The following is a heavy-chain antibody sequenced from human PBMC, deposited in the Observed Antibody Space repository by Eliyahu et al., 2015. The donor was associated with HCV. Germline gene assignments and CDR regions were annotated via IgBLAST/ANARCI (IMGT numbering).Heavy chain of an antibody. CDR3: AKSAGYSSGSIDY. V-gene: IGHV3-53*02. CDR1: GFXVSNNY. J-gene: IGHJ4*02. D-gene: IGHD6-19*01. CDR2: IYSGGNT. Sequence: EVQLVETGGGLIQAGGSLRLXXXASGFXVSNNYMSWVRQAPGKGLEWVSLIYSGGNTYYADSVKGRFTVSKDNSKNTLYLQMNSLRVEDTAVYYCAKSAGYSSGSIDYWGQGTLVTVSS.